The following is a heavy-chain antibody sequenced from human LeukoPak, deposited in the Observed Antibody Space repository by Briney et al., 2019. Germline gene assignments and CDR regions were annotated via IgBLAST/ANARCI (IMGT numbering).Heavy chain of an antibody. CDR2: IYYSGST. D-gene: IGHD3-10*01. CDR3: ARLRISSGHFDY. V-gene: IGHV4-59*08. Sequence: PSETLSLTCTVPGGSISSYYWSWIRQPPAKGLEWIGYIYYSGSTNYNPSLKSRVTISVDTSKTQCSLKLSSVTAADTAVYYCARLRISSGHFDYWGQGPLVTVSS. J-gene: IGHJ4*02. CDR1: GGSISSYY.